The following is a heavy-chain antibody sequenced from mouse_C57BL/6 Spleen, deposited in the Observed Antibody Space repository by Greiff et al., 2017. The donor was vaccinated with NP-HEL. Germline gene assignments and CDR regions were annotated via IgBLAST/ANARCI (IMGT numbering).Heavy chain of an antibody. Sequence: EVQLQESGAELVKPGASVKLSCTASGFNIKDYYMHWVKQRTEQGLEWIGRIDPEDGETKYAPKFQGKATITADTSSNTAYLQLSGLTSQDTAVYYSAPYYSSGYGWYFAVWGTGTTVTVSS. CDR3: APYYSSGYGWYFAV. CDR1: GFNIKDYY. V-gene: IGHV14-2*01. CDR2: IDPEDGET. J-gene: IGHJ1*03. D-gene: IGHD1-1*01.